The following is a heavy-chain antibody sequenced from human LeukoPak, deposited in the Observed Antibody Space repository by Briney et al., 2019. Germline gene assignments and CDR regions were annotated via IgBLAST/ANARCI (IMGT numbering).Heavy chain of an antibody. Sequence: ASVKVSCKASGYTFTSYVMNWVRQAPGQGLEWMGWINTNTGNPTYAQGFTGRFVFSLDTSVSTAYLQISSLKAEDTAVYYCARTYYYDSSGYYYLFVYWGQGTLVTVSS. CDR3: ARTYYYDSSGYYYLFVY. D-gene: IGHD3-22*01. CDR1: GYTFTSYV. J-gene: IGHJ4*02. V-gene: IGHV7-4-1*02. CDR2: INTNTGNP.